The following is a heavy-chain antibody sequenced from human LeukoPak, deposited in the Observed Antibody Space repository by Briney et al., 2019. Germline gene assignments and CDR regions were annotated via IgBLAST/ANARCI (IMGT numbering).Heavy chain of an antibody. D-gene: IGHD1-1*01. Sequence: SETLSLTCTVSGGSISSGGYYWSWIRQHPGKGLEWIGYIYYSGSTYYNPSLKSRVTISVDTSKNQFSLKLSSVTAADTAVYYRARGTRDAVDYWGQGTLVTVSS. CDR2: IYYSGST. CDR1: GGSISSGGYY. J-gene: IGHJ4*02. CDR3: ARGTRDAVDY. V-gene: IGHV4-31*03.